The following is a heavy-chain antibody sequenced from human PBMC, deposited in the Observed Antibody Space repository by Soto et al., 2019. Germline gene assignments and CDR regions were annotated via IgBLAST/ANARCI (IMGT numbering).Heavy chain of an antibody. Sequence: GGSMRLSCAASGFTFDDYTMHWVRQAPGKGLEWVSLISWDGGSTYYADSVKGRFTISRDNSKNSLYLQMNSLRTEDTALYYCARGHSSSSHYYYMDVWGKGTTVTVSS. J-gene: IGHJ6*03. CDR3: ARGHSSSSHYYYMDV. CDR1: GFTFDDYT. V-gene: IGHV3-43*01. CDR2: ISWDGGST. D-gene: IGHD6-6*01.